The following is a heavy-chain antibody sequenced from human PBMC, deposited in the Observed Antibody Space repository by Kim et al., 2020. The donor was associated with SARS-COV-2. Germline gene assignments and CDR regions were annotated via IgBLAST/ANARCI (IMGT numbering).Heavy chain of an antibody. J-gene: IGHJ6*02. CDR3: ARTESIVATIFGMDV. V-gene: IGHV5-51*01. Sequence: GESLKISCKGSGYSFTSYWIGWVRQMPGKGLEWMGIIYPGDSDTRYSPSFQGQVTISADKSISTAYLQWSSLKASDTAMYYCARTESIVATIFGMDVWGQGTTVTVSS. D-gene: IGHD5-12*01. CDR2: IYPGDSDT. CDR1: GYSFTSYW.